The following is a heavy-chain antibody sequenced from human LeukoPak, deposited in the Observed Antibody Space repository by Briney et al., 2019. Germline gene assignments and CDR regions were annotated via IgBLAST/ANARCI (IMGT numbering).Heavy chain of an antibody. D-gene: IGHD6-13*01. CDR2: IYYSGST. CDR3: ARDNAAGEFDY. CDR1: GGSISSYY. J-gene: IGHJ4*02. V-gene: IGHV4-59*01. Sequence: SETLSLTCTVSGGSISSYYWSWIRQPPGKGLEWIGYIYYSGSTNYNPSLKNRVTISVDTSKNQFSLKLSSVTAADTAVYYCARDNAAGEFDYWGQGTLVTVSS.